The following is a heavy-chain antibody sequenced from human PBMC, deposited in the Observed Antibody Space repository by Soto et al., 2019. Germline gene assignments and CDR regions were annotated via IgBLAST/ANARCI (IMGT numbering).Heavy chain of an antibody. CDR2: IHPGDSDS. J-gene: IGHJ3*01. D-gene: IGHD2-21*01. V-gene: IGHV5-51*01. CDR3: ARQAYSNDDNNYHHDVFDL. Sequence: GESLKISCKGSGYSFTSYWIGWVRQMPGKGLEWMGIIHPGDSDSIYSPSFQGQVTFSADTSITTAYLQWGSLKASDTAIFYCARQAYSNDDNNYHHDVFDLWDQGTLVTVSS. CDR1: GYSFTSYW.